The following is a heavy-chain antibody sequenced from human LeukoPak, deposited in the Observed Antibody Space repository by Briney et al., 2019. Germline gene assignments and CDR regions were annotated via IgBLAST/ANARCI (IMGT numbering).Heavy chain of an antibody. V-gene: IGHV1-2*06. D-gene: IGHD1-1*01. J-gene: IGHJ4*02. Sequence: ASVKVSCKASGYTFTGYHMHWVRQAPGQGLEWMGRINPNSGGKNYAQKFQGRVTMTRDTSISTAYMELSRLRSDDTAVYYCARAIPARGTHFDYWGQGTLVTVSS. CDR1: GYTFTGYH. CDR3: ARAIPARGTHFDY. CDR2: INPNSGGK.